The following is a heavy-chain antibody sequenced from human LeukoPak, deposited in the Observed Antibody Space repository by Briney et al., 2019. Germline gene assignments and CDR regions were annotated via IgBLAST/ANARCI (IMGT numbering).Heavy chain of an antibody. D-gene: IGHD3-3*01. V-gene: IGHV1-8*01. Sequence: ASVKVSCKASGYTFTSYDINWVRQATGQGLEWMGWMNPNSGNTGYAQKFQGRVTMTRNTSISTAYMELSSLRSEDTAVYYCARAPSYYDFWSGYYTGYYYYYMDVWGKGAPVTVSS. CDR3: ARAPSYYDFWSGYYTGYYYYYMDV. CDR2: MNPNSGNT. J-gene: IGHJ6*03. CDR1: GYTFTSYD.